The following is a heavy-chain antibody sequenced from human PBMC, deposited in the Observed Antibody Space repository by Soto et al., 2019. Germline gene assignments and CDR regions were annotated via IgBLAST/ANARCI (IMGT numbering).Heavy chain of an antibody. Sequence: PGGSLRLSCAASGFTFSSYGMHWVRQAPGKGLEWVAVIWYDGSNKYYADSVKGRFTISRDNSKNTLYLQMNSLRAEDTAVYYCARGAGAVAGPFDYWGQGTLVTVSS. CDR3: ARGAGAVAGPFDY. D-gene: IGHD6-19*01. J-gene: IGHJ4*02. V-gene: IGHV3-33*01. CDR2: IWYDGSNK. CDR1: GFTFSSYG.